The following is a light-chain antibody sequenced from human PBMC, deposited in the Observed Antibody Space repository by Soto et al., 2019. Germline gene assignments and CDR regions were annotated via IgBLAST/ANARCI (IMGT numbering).Light chain of an antibody. CDR3: QQYYDFRT. V-gene: IGKV1-5*01. CDR1: QSISTW. Sequence: DIQMTQSPSTLSATVGDRVTITCRASQSISTWLAWYQQQPGTAPKLLIYDASSLEVGVPSRFSGSGSRTEFTLTISSLQPDDYGTYYCQQYYDFRTFGQGTKVDIK. CDR2: DAS. J-gene: IGKJ1*01.